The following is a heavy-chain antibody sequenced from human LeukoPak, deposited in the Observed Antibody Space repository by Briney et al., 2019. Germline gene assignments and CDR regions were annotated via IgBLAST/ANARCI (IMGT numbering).Heavy chain of an antibody. J-gene: IGHJ4*02. Sequence: PGGSLRLSCAASGFTFSSYAMSWVRQAPGKGLEWVSGISGSGGSTYYVDSAKGRFTISRDNSRSTLYLQMNSLRAEDTAVYYCAKGRYSSNWYYFDYWGQGTLVTVSS. CDR1: GFTFSSYA. D-gene: IGHD6-13*01. V-gene: IGHV3-23*01. CDR3: AKGRYSSNWYYFDY. CDR2: ISGSGGST.